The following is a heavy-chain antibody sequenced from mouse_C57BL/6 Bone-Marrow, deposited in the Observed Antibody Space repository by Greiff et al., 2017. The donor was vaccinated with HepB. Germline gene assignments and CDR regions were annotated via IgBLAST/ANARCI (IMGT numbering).Heavy chain of an antibody. J-gene: IGHJ2*01. Sequence: VQLQQSGAELAKPGASVKLSCKASGYTFTSYWMHWVKQRPGQGLEWIGYINPSSGYTKYNQKFKDKATLPADKSSSTAYMQLSSLTYEDSAVYYCARHLYDYWGQGTTLTVSS. CDR2: INPSSGYT. CDR1: GYTFTSYW. D-gene: IGHD2-1*01. V-gene: IGHV1-7*01. CDR3: ARHLYDY.